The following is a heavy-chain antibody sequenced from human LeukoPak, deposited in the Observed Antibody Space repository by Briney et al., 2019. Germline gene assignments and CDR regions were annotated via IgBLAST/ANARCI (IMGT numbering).Heavy chain of an antibody. CDR2: ISNTGLTT. V-gene: IGHV3-23*01. D-gene: IGHD3-9*01. CDR1: GFTLGIYA. J-gene: IGHJ4*02. Sequence: GGSLRLSCAASGFTLGIYAMSWVRQAPGKGLEWVSGISNTGLTTYYIDSVKGRFTISRDSSKNTLNLQMDSLRTEDTAVYYCAKVRKGVGAFDIWGQGTLVTVSS. CDR3: AKVRKGVGAFDI.